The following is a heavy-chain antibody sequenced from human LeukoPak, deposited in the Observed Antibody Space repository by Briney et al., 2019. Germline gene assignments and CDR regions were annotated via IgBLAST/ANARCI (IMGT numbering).Heavy chain of an antibody. CDR1: GGSLSSYY. CDR2: IYYSGST. Sequence: SETLSLTCTVSGGSLSSYYWSWLRQPPGKGLEWIGYIYYSGSTNYNPSLKSRVTISVDTSKNQFSLKLSSVTAADTAVYYCASGGYSYGYNVYWGQGTLVTVSS. V-gene: IGHV4-59*01. D-gene: IGHD5-18*01. J-gene: IGHJ4*02. CDR3: ASGGYSYGYNVY.